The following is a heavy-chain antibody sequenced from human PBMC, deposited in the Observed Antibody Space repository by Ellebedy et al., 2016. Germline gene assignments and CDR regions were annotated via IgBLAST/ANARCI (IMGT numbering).Heavy chain of an antibody. V-gene: IGHV3-21*01. CDR3: ARGNAVPGPEPLDY. CDR1: GFTFSSYN. Sequence: GGSLRLSCAASGFTFSSYNMNWVRQAPGKGLEWVSSIRSSSTYIYYADSVKGRFTISRDNAKNSLYLQMNSLRAEDTAVYYCARGNAVPGPEPLDYWGQGTLVTVSS. CDR2: IRSSSTYI. D-gene: IGHD6-19*01. J-gene: IGHJ4*02.